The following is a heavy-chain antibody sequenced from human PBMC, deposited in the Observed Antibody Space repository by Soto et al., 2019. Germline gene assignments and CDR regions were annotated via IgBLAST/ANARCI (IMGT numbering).Heavy chain of an antibody. J-gene: IGHJ6*02. CDR1: GFTFTTYT. V-gene: IGHV3-21*01. D-gene: IGHD3-10*01. CDR2: ITSTSNYI. Sequence: GGSLRLSCAAPGFTFTTYTMNWVRQAPGKGLEWVSSITSTSNYIYYADSVKGRFTISRDNAKNSLYLQMNSLRAEDTAVYYCARDFKVLLWFGESPYYYGMDVWGQGTTVTVSS. CDR3: ARDFKVLLWFGESPYYYGMDV.